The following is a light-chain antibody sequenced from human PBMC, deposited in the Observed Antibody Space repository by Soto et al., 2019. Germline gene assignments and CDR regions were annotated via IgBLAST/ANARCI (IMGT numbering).Light chain of an antibody. V-gene: IGKV1-39*01. CDR2: AAS. J-gene: IGKJ1*01. Sequence: DLQLTQSPSSLSASEGDRVTITCRASQSVTNSLNWYQQKAGKAPKLLIYAASSLQSGVPSRFSGSGYGTDFTLTISSLQPEDSATYYCQQTYTIPWTFGQGTKVEIK. CDR1: QSVTNS. CDR3: QQTYTIPWT.